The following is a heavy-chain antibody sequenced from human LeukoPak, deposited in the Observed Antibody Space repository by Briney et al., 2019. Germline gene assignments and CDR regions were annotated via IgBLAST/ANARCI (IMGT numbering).Heavy chain of an antibody. V-gene: IGHV3-21*01. CDR1: GFTFGSYS. CDR3: ARDVGGYYYVFDY. Sequence: PGGSLRLSCAASGFTFGSYSMNWVRQAPGKGLEWVSSISSSSSYIYYADSVKGRFTISRDNAKNSLYLQMNSLRAEDTAVYYCARDVGGYYYVFDYWGQGTLVTVSS. CDR2: ISSSSSYI. D-gene: IGHD3-22*01. J-gene: IGHJ4*02.